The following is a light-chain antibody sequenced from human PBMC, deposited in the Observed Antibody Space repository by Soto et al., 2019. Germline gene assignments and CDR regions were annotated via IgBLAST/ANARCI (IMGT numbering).Light chain of an antibody. CDR3: QQDNSSTST. Sequence: EIPMTHSPTNLSRSLYDVGTITFRASQSISNRLAWYQQRPGKAPKYLIYDASTLDSGAPSRFSGSGSGTEFTLSISSLQPDDFATYYCQQDNSSTSTFGQGAKVDI. V-gene: IGKV1-5*01. CDR2: DAS. J-gene: IGKJ1*01. CDR1: QSISNR.